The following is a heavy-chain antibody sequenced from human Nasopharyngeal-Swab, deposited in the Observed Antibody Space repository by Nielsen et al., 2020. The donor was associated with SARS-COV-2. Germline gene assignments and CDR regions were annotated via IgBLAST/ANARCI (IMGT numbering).Heavy chain of an antibody. Sequence: GESLKISCAASGFTFSSYAMSWVRQAPGKGLEWVSAISGSGGSTYYADSVKGRFTISRDNAKNSLYLQMNSLRAEDTAVYYCARYIIAARPLYYYYGMDVWGQGTTVTVSS. CDR1: GFTFSSYA. D-gene: IGHD6-6*01. CDR3: ARYIIAARPLYYYYGMDV. V-gene: IGHV3-23*01. CDR2: ISGSGGST. J-gene: IGHJ6*02.